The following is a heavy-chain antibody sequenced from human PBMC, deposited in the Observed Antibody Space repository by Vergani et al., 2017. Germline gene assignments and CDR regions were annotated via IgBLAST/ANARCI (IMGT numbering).Heavy chain of an antibody. Sequence: QVQLQESGPGLVKPSETLSLTCTVSGGSISSYYWSWIRQPPGKGLEWIGYIYYSGSTNYNPSLKSRVTILVDTSKNQFSLKLSSVTAADTAVYYCAREAVADTPIVDDWGQGTRVTVAS. V-gene: IGHV4-59*01. CDR3: AREAVADTPIVDD. CDR2: IYYSGST. D-gene: IGHD6-19*01. CDR1: GGSISSYY. J-gene: IGHJ4*02.